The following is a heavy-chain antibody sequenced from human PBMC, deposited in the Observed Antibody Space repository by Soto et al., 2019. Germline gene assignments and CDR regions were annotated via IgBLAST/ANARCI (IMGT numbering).Heavy chain of an antibody. V-gene: IGHV2-5*02. CDR3: TQIYGSGSCGGYFHS. CDR2: IFWDKND. Sequence: QITLKASGPSLVRPTETLTLTCTFSGFSLITGVGVGWVRQPPGKALEWLAVIFWDKNDYYRPSLQTRVTISQDTSEDQVVLTLTNMDPEDTATYFWTQIYGSGSCGGYFHSWGQVTLVTVSS. J-gene: IGHJ4*02. CDR1: GFSLITGVG. D-gene: IGHD1-26*01.